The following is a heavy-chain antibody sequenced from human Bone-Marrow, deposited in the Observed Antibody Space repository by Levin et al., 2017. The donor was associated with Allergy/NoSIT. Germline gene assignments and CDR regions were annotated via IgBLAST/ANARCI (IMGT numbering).Heavy chain of an antibody. J-gene: IGHJ4*02. D-gene: IGHD5-18*01. Sequence: KSSETLSLMCTVSGGSISGYYWSWIRQPPGMGLEWIGYLYYSGSTNYNPSLTSRVTISVDTSKNQFSLKLTSVTAADTAVYYCARRGYSHGYDYWSQGTLVTVSS. CDR2: LYYSGST. CDR1: GGSISGYY. V-gene: IGHV4-59*01. CDR3: ARRGYSHGYDY.